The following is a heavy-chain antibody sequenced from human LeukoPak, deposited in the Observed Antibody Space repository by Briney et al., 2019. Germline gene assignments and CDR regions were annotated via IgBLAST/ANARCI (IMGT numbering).Heavy chain of an antibody. CDR3: ASSPITMVRGARFDP. CDR1: GYTFTGYY. D-gene: IGHD3-10*01. V-gene: IGHV1-2*02. Sequence: ASVKVSCKASGYTFTGYYMHWVRQAPGQGLEWMGWINPNSGGTNYAQKFQGRVTMTRDMSTSTVYMELSSLRSEDTAVYYCASSPITMVRGARFDPWGQGTLVTVSS. CDR2: INPNSGGT. J-gene: IGHJ5*02.